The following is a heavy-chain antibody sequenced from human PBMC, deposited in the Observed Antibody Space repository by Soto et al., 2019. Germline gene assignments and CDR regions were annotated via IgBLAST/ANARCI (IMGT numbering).Heavy chain of an antibody. V-gene: IGHV1-18*01. J-gene: IGHJ1*01. D-gene: IGHD2-21*02. CDR1: GYTFTSYG. Sequence: QVQLVQSGAEVKKPGASVKVSCKASGYTFTSYGISWVRQAPGQGLEWMGWISAYNGNTNYAQKLQGRVTMTTDTSTSTAYMELRSLRSDDTAVYYCARDPYCGGDCHTGVYFQHWGQGTLVTVSS. CDR2: ISAYNGNT. CDR3: ARDPYCGGDCHTGVYFQH.